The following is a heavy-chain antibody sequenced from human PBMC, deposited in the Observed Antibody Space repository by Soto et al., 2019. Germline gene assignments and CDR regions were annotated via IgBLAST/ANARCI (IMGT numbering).Heavy chain of an antibody. CDR1: GGSISSYY. J-gene: IGHJ5*02. D-gene: IGHD3-22*01. CDR2: IYYSGST. Sequence: PSETLSLTCTVSGGSISSYYWSWIRQPPGKGLEWIGYIYYSGSTNYNPSLKSRVTMSVDTSKNQFSLRLSSVTAADTAVYFCARSSYYYDSSGYFFSWFDPWGQGTLVTVSS. V-gene: IGHV4-59*08. CDR3: ARSSYYYDSSGYFFSWFDP.